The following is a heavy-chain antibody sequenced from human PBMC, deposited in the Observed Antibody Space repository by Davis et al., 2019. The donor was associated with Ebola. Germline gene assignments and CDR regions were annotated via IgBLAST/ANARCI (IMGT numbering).Heavy chain of an antibody. Sequence: GESLKISCAASGFTFSSYAMSWVRQAPGKGLEWVSVSGRGGITYYADSVKGRFTISRDNAKNTLYLQMNSLRAEDTAVYYCAKGSVTIFGVAPDYYGMDVWGKGTTVTVSS. V-gene: IGHV3-23*01. CDR3: AKGSVTIFGVAPDYYGMDV. D-gene: IGHD3-3*01. CDR2: SGRGGIT. CDR1: GFTFSSYA. J-gene: IGHJ6*04.